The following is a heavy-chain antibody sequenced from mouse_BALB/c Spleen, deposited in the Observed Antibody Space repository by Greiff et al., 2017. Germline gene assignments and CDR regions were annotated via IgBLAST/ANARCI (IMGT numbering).Heavy chain of an antibody. CDR3: TRDRDYDGSSLFDY. Sequence: EVMLVESGGGLVKPGGSLKLSCAASGFTFSSYTMSWVRQTPEKRLEWVATISSGGSYTYYPDSVKGRFTISRDNAKNTLYLQMSSLKSEDTAMYYCTRDRDYDGSSLFDYWGQGTTLTVSS. CDR2: ISSGGSYT. D-gene: IGHD1-1*01. J-gene: IGHJ2*01. CDR1: GFTFSSYT. V-gene: IGHV5-6-4*01.